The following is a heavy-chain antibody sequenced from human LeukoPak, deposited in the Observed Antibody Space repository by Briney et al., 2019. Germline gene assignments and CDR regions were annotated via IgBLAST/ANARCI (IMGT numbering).Heavy chain of an antibody. V-gene: IGHV1-18*01. Sequence: ASVKVSCKASGYTFTSYGISWVRQAPGQGVEWMGWISAYNGNTNYAQKLQGRVTMTTDTSTSTAYMELRSLRSDDTAVYYCARVGQLPHQYYMDVWGKGTTVTVSS. CDR1: GYTFTSYG. CDR3: ARVGQLPHQYYMDV. D-gene: IGHD2-2*01. J-gene: IGHJ6*03. CDR2: ISAYNGNT.